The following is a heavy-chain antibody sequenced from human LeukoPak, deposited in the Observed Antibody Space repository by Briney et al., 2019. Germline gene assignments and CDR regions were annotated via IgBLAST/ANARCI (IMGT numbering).Heavy chain of an antibody. CDR3: TRGSSTWDPDY. J-gene: IGHJ4*02. Sequence: PGRSLRLSCAASGFTFDDYAMHWVRQAPGKGLEWVSGISWNSGNIGYADSVKGRFTISRDSSKNTLYLQMNSLRAEDTAVYYCTRGSSTWDPDYWGQGTLVTVSS. V-gene: IGHV3-9*01. CDR1: GFTFDDYA. D-gene: IGHD6-13*01. CDR2: ISWNSGNI.